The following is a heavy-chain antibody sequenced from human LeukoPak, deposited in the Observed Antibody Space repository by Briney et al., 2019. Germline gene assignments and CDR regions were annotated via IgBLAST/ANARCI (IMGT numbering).Heavy chain of an antibody. J-gene: IGHJ6*02. Sequence: ASVKVSCKDAGGTFSSYAISWVRQAPGQGFEWMGGIIPIFGTANYAQKFQGRVTITADESTSTAYMELSSLRSEDTAVYYCASPNPRAYCGGDCYSDYYYGMDVWGQGTTVTVCS. D-gene: IGHD2-21*02. CDR3: ASPNPRAYCGGDCYSDYYYGMDV. CDR1: GGTFSSYA. V-gene: IGHV1-69*13. CDR2: IIPIFGTA.